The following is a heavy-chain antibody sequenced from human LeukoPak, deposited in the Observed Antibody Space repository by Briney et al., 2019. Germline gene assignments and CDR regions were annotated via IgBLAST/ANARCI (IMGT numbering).Heavy chain of an antibody. V-gene: IGHV3-21*01. J-gene: IGHJ4*02. CDR1: RFTFSSYS. CDR3: ARDNSGYDVDY. Sequence: PGGSLRLSCAASRFTFSSYSMNWVRQAPGKGLEWVSSISSSSSYIYYADSVKGRFTISRDNAKNSLYLQMNSLRAEDTAVYYCARDNSGYDVDYWGQGTLVTVSS. D-gene: IGHD5-12*01. CDR2: ISSSSSYI.